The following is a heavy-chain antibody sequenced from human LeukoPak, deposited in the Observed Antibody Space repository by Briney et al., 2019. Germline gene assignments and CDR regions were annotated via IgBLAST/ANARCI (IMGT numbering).Heavy chain of an antibody. V-gene: IGHV4-30-4*01. CDR3: ARVAPDNNTDGYIYYFDY. CDR1: GGSIRSGDYY. CDR2: IYYSGST. Sequence: SETLSRTCTVSGGSIRSGDYYWSWIRQPPGTGLEWLGYIYYSGSTYYNPSLKSRVTISVDTSKNQFSLKLSSVTAADTAVYYCARVAPDNNTDGYIYYFDYWGQGTLVTVSS. D-gene: IGHD5-24*01. J-gene: IGHJ4*02.